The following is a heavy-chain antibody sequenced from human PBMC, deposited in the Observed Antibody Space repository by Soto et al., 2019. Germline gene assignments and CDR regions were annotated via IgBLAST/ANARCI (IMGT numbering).Heavy chain of an antibody. V-gene: IGHV4-30-2*01. J-gene: IGHJ4*02. CDR2: IYHSGST. D-gene: IGHD6-19*01. CDR1: GGSISSGGYS. CDR3: ARAGGLGAVAAYY. Sequence: QLQLQESGSGLVKPSQTLSLTCAVSGGSISSGGYSWSWIRQPPGKGLEWIGYIYHSGSTYYNPSLKSRVPISVDRSKNQFSLKLSSVTAADTAVYYCARAGGLGAVAAYYWGQGTLVTVSS.